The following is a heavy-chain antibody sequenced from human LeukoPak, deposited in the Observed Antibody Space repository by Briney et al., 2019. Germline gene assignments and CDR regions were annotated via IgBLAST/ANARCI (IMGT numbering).Heavy chain of an antibody. V-gene: IGHV3-30-3*01. CDR1: GFTFSSYA. Sequence: GGSLRLSCAASGFTFSSYAMHWVRQAPGKGLEWVAVISYDGSNKYYADSVKGRFTISRDNSKNTLYLQMNSLRAEDTAVYYCARDAIQLWPRAYSISFDYWGQGTLVTVSS. D-gene: IGHD5-18*01. CDR2: ISYDGSNK. CDR3: ARDAIQLWPRAYSISFDY. J-gene: IGHJ4*02.